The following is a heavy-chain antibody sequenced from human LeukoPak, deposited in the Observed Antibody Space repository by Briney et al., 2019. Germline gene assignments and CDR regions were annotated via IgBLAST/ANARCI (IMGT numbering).Heavy chain of an antibody. V-gene: IGHV3-9*01. Sequence: GGSLRLSCAASGFTFDDYAMHWVRQVPGKGLEWVSGVSWNSGSIGYADSVKGRFTISRDNAKNSLYLQMNSLRAEDTALYYCTKDIDGDYRFGVDFWGQGTLVTVSS. CDR1: GFTFDDYA. J-gene: IGHJ4*02. CDR3: TKDIDGDYRFGVDF. CDR2: VSWNSGSI. D-gene: IGHD4-17*01.